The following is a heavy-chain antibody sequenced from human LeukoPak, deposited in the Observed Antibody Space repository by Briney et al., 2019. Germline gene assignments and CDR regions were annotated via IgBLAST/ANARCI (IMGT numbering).Heavy chain of an antibody. V-gene: IGHV1-2*02. D-gene: IGHD3-9*01. Sequence: GASVKVSCKASGYTFTGYYMHWVRQAPGQGLEWMGWINPNSGGTNYAQKFQGRVTMTRDMSTSTVYMELSSLRSEDTAVYYCAGGYYDILTGYYTGAFDYWGQGTLVTVSS. J-gene: IGHJ4*02. CDR2: INPNSGGT. CDR3: AGGYYDILTGYYTGAFDY. CDR1: GYTFTGYY.